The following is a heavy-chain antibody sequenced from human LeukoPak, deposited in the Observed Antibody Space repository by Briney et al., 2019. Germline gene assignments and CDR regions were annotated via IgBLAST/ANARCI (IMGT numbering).Heavy chain of an antibody. CDR3: ARGLQWIQLWLDY. CDR1: GGSISSGDYY. D-gene: IGHD5-18*01. CDR2: IYYSGST. Sequence: PSETLSLTCTVSGGSISSGDYYWSWIRQPPGKGLEWIGYIYYSGSTYYNPSLKSRVTISVDTPKNQFSLKLSSVTAADTAVYYCARGLQWIQLWLDYWGQGTLVTVSS. J-gene: IGHJ4*02. V-gene: IGHV4-30-4*01.